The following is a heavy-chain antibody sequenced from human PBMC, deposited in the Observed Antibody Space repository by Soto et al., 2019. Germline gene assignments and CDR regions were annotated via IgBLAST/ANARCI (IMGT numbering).Heavy chain of an antibody. D-gene: IGHD3-16*01. J-gene: IGHJ4*02. CDR2: INDSGSP. CDR3: ARGRGDFQS. V-gene: IGHV4-34*01. CDR1: GGSFSGYY. Sequence: SETLSLTCAVNGGSFSGYYWAWIRQSPGKGLEWIGEINDSGSPNYTPSLKRRVTISLDASKNQFSLRLSLLTAADTAVYYCARGRGDFQSWDPGTLVTVFS.